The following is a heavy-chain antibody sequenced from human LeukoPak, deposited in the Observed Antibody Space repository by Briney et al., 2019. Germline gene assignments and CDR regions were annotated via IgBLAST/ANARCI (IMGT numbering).Heavy chain of an antibody. J-gene: IGHJ4*02. CDR2: IWYDGSNK. V-gene: IGHV3-33*01. D-gene: IGHD6-13*01. Sequence: GXEWXAVIWYDGSNKYYADSVKGRFTISRDNSKNTLHLQMNSLRAEDTAVYYCARYSSSSWYTFDYWGQGTLVTVSS. CDR3: ARYSSSSWYTFDY.